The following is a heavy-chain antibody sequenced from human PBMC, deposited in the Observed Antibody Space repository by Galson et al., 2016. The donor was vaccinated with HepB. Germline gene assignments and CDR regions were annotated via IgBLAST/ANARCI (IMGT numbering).Heavy chain of an antibody. CDR3: AKGRTAAPGYRAFFDS. V-gene: IGHV3-7*03. J-gene: IGHJ4*02. CDR1: GFTFSNYW. D-gene: IGHD2-15*01. CDR2: IKYDGSEK. Sequence: SLRLSCAASGFTFSNYWMNWVRQAPGKGLGWVGNIKYDGSEKYYVDSVEGRFTISRDDAKNSLYLQMNSLRADDTAVYYCAKGRTAAPGYRAFFDSWGQGTLVTVSS.